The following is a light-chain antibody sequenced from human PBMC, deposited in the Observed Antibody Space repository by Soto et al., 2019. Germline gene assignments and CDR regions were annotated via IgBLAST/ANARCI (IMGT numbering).Light chain of an antibody. CDR2: EVS. CDR3: ISYTSSSTWV. Sequence: QSALTQPASVSGSPGQSITISCTGTSSDVGAYHYVSWYQQHPGKAPKLMIYEVSNRPSGVSDRFSGSRSGNTASLTISGLQAEDESDYYCISYTSSSTWVFGGGTKLTVL. V-gene: IGLV2-14*01. CDR1: SSDVGAYHY. J-gene: IGLJ3*02.